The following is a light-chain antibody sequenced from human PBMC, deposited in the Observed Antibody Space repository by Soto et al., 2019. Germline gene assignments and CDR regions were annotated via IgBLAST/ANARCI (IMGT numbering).Light chain of an antibody. J-gene: IGKJ2*01. CDR3: QQYSNWPPRYT. V-gene: IGKV3-15*01. CDR1: QSVSSN. CDR2: AAC. Sequence: EIVVTQSPATLSVSPGERATLSCRASQSVSSNLAWYQQKPGQAPRLLVYAACTRATGIPARFSGSGSGTEFTLTINSLQSEDFAVYYCQQYSNWPPRYTFGQGTKLEIK.